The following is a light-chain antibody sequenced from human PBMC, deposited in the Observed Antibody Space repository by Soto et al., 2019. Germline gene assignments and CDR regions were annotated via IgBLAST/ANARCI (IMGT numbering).Light chain of an antibody. CDR2: APS. CDR1: QSPSRF. CDR3: QQLHGYPIT. V-gene: IGKV1-9*01. Sequence: DIQMTQSPSSLAASVGDRVTITRRASQSPSRFLNWYQQKSGQAPKLLIYAPSNFQSGVPSRFSGSGSGTHFTLTISSLQPEDFATYYCQQLHGYPITFGQGTRLEIK. J-gene: IGKJ5*01.